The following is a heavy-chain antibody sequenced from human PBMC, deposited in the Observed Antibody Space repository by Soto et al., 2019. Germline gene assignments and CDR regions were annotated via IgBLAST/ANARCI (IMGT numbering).Heavy chain of an antibody. D-gene: IGHD3-16*01. CDR2: IYYSGST. CDR1: GGSISSSSYY. CDR3: ASHTVHYDNFWGSSNY. V-gene: IGHV4-39*01. J-gene: IGHJ4*02. Sequence: SETLSLTCTVSGGSISSSSYYWGWIRQPPGKGLEWIGSIYYSGSTYYNPSLKSRVTISVDTSKNQFSLKLSSVTAADTAVYYCASHTVHYDNFWGSSNYWGQGTLFTVSS.